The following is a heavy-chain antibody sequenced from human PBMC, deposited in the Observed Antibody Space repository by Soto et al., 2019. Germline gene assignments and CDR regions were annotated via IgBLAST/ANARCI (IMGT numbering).Heavy chain of an antibody. V-gene: IGHV4-38-2*02. D-gene: IGHD2-15*01. J-gene: IGHJ5*02. CDR3: ARDIVVVVAATGDNWFDP. CDR1: CYSIISGYY. Sequence: SETVSLTCAFSCYSIISGYYWGWIRQPPGKGLEWIGSIYHSGSTYYNPSLKSRVTISVDTSKNQFSLKLSSVTAADTAVYYCARDIVVVVAATGDNWFDPWGQGTLVTVSS. CDR2: IYHSGST.